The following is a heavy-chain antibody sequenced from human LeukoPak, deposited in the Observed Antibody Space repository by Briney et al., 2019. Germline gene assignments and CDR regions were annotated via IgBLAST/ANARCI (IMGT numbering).Heavy chain of an antibody. V-gene: IGHV5-51*01. D-gene: IGHD6-6*01. CDR3: ARQGYSCSYNWFDP. Sequence: GESLKISCKGSRYGFTYYWIGWVRQMPGKGLEWMGIIYPGDSDTRYSPSFQGQVTISADKSISTAYLQWSSLKASDTAIYYCARQGYSCSYNWFDPWGQGTLVTVSS. CDR1: RYGFTYYW. J-gene: IGHJ5*02. CDR2: IYPGDSDT.